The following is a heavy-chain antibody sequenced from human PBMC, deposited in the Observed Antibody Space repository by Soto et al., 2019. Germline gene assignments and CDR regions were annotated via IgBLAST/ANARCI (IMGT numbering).Heavy chain of an antibody. CDR3: AREMEGGSYDNYYYGMDV. Sequence: GGSLRLSCAASGFTFSSYWMSWVRQAPGKGLEWVANIKQDGSEKYYVDSVKGRFTISRDNAKNSLYLQMNSLRAEDTAVYYCAREMEGGSYDNYYYGMDVWGQGTTVTVSS. V-gene: IGHV3-7*05. J-gene: IGHJ6*02. CDR2: IKQDGSEK. CDR1: GFTFSSYW. D-gene: IGHD1-26*01.